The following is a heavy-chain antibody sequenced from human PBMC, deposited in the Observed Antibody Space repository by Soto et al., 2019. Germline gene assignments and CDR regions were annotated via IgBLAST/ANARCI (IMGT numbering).Heavy chain of an antibody. V-gene: IGHV4-4*07. D-gene: IGHD6-13*01. CDR3: ARDGYSGSWYRVGYYYGMDV. Sequence: QVQLQESGPGLVKPSETLSLTCTVSGGSISSYYWSWIRQPAGKGLGWIGRIYTSGSTNYNPSLKSRVTMSVDTSKNQFSLKLSSVTAADTAVYYCARDGYSGSWYRVGYYYGMDVWGQGTTVTVSS. CDR2: IYTSGST. J-gene: IGHJ6*02. CDR1: GGSISSYY.